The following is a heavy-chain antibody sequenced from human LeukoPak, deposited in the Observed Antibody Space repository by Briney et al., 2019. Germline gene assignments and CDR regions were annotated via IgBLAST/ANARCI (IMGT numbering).Heavy chain of an antibody. CDR2: MNAYSGTT. D-gene: IGHD3-10*01. J-gene: IGHJ4*02. Sequence: GASVKVSCRASGYTFTDHYIHWMRQAPGQGPEWMGRMNAYSGTTNYREKFKGRVTLTRDTSTRTAYMELSGLRSDDAAVYFCARAMSGDLFDYWGQGTLVTVTS. V-gene: IGHV1-2*06. CDR1: GYTFTDHY. CDR3: ARAMSGDLFDY.